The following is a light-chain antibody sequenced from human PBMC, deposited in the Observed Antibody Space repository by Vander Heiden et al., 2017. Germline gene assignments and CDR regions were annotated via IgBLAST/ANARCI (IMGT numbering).Light chain of an antibody. CDR2: GSN. CDR3: AAWDDSLRGHVL. V-gene: IGLV1-44*01. CDR1: SSNIGSTT. J-gene: IGLJ2*01. Sequence: QSVLTQPPSASGTPGQRVPISCSGSSSNIGSTTVNWYQQDPGRAAKLLIYGSNQRPSGVPDRVSGSKSGTSASLAISGLQAEDEADYYCAAWDDSLRGHVLFGGGTKLTVL.